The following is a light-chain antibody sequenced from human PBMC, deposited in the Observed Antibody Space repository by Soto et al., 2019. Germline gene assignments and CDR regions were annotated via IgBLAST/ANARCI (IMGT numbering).Light chain of an antibody. CDR1: HSVSRR. CDR3: QHYGETPIT. CDR2: GAS. J-gene: IGKJ5*01. V-gene: IGKV3-20*01. Sequence: PGGRATLYCRASHSVSRRLAWYQHRPGQSPRLLISGASMRASGVPVRFSGIGSGTDFTLTISRLEPEYFAVYYCQHYGETPITFGLGTRLEV.